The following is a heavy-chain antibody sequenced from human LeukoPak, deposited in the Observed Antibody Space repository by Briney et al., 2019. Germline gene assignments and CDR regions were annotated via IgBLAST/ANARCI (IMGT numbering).Heavy chain of an antibody. Sequence: PSETLSLTCAVYGGSFSGYYWSRIRQPPGKGLEWIGEINHSGSTNFNPSLKSRVTISVDTSKNQFSLKLSSVTAADTAVYYCARLTYDFWSGYYIEQGWFDPWGQGTLVTVSS. CDR1: GGSFSGYY. V-gene: IGHV4-34*01. CDR2: INHSGST. J-gene: IGHJ5*02. CDR3: ARLTYDFWSGYYIEQGWFDP. D-gene: IGHD3-3*01.